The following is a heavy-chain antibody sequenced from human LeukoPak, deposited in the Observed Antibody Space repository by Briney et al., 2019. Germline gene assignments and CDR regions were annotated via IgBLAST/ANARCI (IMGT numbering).Heavy chain of an antibody. V-gene: IGHV3-30*18. Sequence: GGSLRLSCAVSGFTFSSYGMHWVRQAPGKGLEWVAVISYDGDNQYYADSVKGRFTISRDNSKNTLYLQMNSLRAGDTAVYYCAKDRRGTVVTPGIDYWGQGTLVTVSS. CDR1: GFTFSSYG. J-gene: IGHJ4*02. D-gene: IGHD4-23*01. CDR3: AKDRRGTVVTPGIDY. CDR2: ISYDGDNQ.